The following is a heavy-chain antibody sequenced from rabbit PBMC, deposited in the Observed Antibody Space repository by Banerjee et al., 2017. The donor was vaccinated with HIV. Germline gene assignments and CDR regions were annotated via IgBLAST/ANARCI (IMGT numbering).Heavy chain of an antibody. D-gene: IGHD5-1*01. J-gene: IGHJ4*01. CDR2: IYAGSSGST. Sequence: QQQLEESGGGLVQPEGSLTLTCKASGIDFSRYYYICWVRQAPGKGLEWIACIYAGSSGSTYYASWAKGRFTISKTSSTTVTLQLTSLTAADTATYFCARRSDTITYFNLWGPGTLVTVS. V-gene: IGHV1S45*01. CDR1: GIDFSRYYY. CDR3: ARRSDTITYFNL.